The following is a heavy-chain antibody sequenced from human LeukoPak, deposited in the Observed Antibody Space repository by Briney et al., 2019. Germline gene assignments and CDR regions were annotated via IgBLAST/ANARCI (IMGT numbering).Heavy chain of an antibody. J-gene: IGHJ4*02. Sequence: GGSLRLSCAASGFTFSDYCMTWIRQAPGKGLEWVSYITSSGSAIYYADSVKGRFTISRDNAKNSLYLQMNSLRAEDTAVYYCARSVAGTAGAFDYWGQGTLVTVSS. CDR3: ARSVAGTAGAFDY. CDR1: GFTFSDYC. D-gene: IGHD6-19*01. CDR2: ITSSGSAI. V-gene: IGHV3-11*04.